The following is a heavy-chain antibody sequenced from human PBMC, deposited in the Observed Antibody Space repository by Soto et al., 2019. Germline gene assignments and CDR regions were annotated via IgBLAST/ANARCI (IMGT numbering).Heavy chain of an antibody. CDR2: ISGSGGST. J-gene: IGHJ5*02. V-gene: IGHV3-23*01. CDR3: PTSVRGWFGPFDP. Sequence: EVQLLESGGGLVQPGGSLRLSCAASGFTFSSYAMSWVRQAPGKGLEWVSAISGSGGSTYYADSVKGRFTTSRDNSKSTLYLQLNTLRAADTALYYCPTSVRGWFGPFDPWCQGTLVTFSS. CDR1: GFTFSSYA. D-gene: IGHD6-19*01.